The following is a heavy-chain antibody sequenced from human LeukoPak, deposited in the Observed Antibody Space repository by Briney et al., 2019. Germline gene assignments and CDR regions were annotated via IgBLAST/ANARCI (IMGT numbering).Heavy chain of an antibody. V-gene: IGHV1-2*02. CDR2: INPNSGGT. Sequence: EASVKVSCKASGYTFTGYYMHWVRRAPGQGLEWMGWINPNSGGTNYAQKFQGRVTMTRDTSISTAYMELSRLRSDDTAVYYCARDRDYGDYVRYYYMDVWGKGTTVTVSS. D-gene: IGHD4-17*01. CDR1: GYTFTGYY. J-gene: IGHJ6*03. CDR3: ARDRDYGDYVRYYYMDV.